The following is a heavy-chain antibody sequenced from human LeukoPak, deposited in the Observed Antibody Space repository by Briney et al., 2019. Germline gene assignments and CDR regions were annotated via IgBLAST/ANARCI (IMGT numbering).Heavy chain of an antibody. Sequence: ASVKVSCKASGGTFSSYAISWVRQAPGQGLEWMGWINPNSGGTNYAQKFQGRVTMTRDTPISTAYMELSRLRSDDTAVYYCASWGSEGSTAFDIWGQGTMVTVSS. J-gene: IGHJ3*02. CDR1: GGTFSSYA. CDR3: ASWGSEGSTAFDI. CDR2: INPNSGGT. V-gene: IGHV1-2*02. D-gene: IGHD7-27*01.